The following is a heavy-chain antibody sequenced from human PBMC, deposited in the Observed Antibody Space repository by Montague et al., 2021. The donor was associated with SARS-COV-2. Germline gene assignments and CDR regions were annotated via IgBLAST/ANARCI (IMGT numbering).Heavy chain of an antibody. CDR3: ARGSSRFGDYTFHFDF. V-gene: IGHV3-30-3*01. CDR1: GFTFSTHA. CDR2: ISYDGNNK. Sequence: SLRLSCAASGFTFSTHAIHWVRQAPGKGLEWVAVISYDGNNKYYADSVKGRFPISRDNAKNTLHLQMNSLRAEDTALYFCARGSSRFGDYTFHFDFWGQGTLVTVSS. J-gene: IGHJ4*02. D-gene: IGHD4-17*01.